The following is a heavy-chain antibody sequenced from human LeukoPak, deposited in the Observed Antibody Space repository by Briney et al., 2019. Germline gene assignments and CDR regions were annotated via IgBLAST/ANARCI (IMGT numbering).Heavy chain of an antibody. D-gene: IGHD6-19*01. CDR1: GYTFTGYY. V-gene: IGHV1-2*02. CDR3: ARGEQWLVLDFDY. Sequence: WASVKVSCKASGYTFTGYYMHWVRQAPGQGLEWMGWINPNSGGTNYAQKFQGRVIMTRDTSISTAYMELSRLRSDDTAVYYCARGEQWLVLDFDYWGQGTLVTVSS. CDR2: INPNSGGT. J-gene: IGHJ4*02.